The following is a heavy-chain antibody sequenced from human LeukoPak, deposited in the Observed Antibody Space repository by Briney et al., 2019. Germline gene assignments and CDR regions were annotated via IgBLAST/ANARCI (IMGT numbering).Heavy chain of an antibody. CDR2: ISGSGGST. Sequence: GASLRLSCAASGFTFSSYAMSWVRQAPGKGLEWVSAISGSGGSTYYADSVKGRFTISRDNSKNTLYLQINSLRAEDTAVYYCAKAFPKVTTGNYFDYWGQGTLVTVSS. J-gene: IGHJ4*02. V-gene: IGHV3-23*01. CDR3: AKAFPKVTTGNYFDY. CDR1: GFTFSSYA. D-gene: IGHD4-17*01.